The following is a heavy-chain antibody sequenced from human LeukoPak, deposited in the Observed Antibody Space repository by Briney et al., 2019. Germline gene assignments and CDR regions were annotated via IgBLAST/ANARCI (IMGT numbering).Heavy chain of an antibody. V-gene: IGHV1-18*01. CDR3: ARGRGAPDFFFDY. D-gene: IGHD1-14*01. CDR2: SSANNGDI. Sequence: ASVKVSCKVSGYTFTNYYIHWVRQVPGHGLEWMGWSSANNGDIKYPQKFQGRVTMTTDTATTTAYMELRSLTSDDTAVYFCARGRGAPDFFFDYWGQGTLVTVSS. CDR1: GYTFTNYY. J-gene: IGHJ4*02.